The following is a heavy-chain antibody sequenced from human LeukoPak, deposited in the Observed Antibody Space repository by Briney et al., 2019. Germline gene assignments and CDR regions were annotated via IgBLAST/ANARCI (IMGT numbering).Heavy chain of an antibody. V-gene: IGHV4-30-4*01. CDR3: ASLRYPLFDWLESYYFDY. CDR2: IYYSGST. CDR1: GGSISSRDYF. J-gene: IGHJ4*02. D-gene: IGHD3-9*01. Sequence: SETLSLTCTVSGGSISSRDYFWSWLRQPPGKGLEWIGYIYYSGSTDQNPSLKSRVFISIDTAKNQFSLKLSSVTAADTAVYYCASLRYPLFDWLESYYFDYWGQGTLVTVSS.